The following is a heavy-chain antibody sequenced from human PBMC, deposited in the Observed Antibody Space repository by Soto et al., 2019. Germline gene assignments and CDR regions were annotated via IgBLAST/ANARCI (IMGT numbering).Heavy chain of an antibody. CDR1: GGSISSSNW. D-gene: IGHD3-3*01. Sequence: SETLSLTCAVSGGSISSSNWWSWVRQPPGKGLEWIGEIYHSGSTNYNPSLKSRVTISVDKSKNQFSLKLSSVTAADTAVYYCARVRFLEWQPLFDYWGQGTLVTSPQ. V-gene: IGHV4-4*02. J-gene: IGHJ4*02. CDR2: IYHSGST. CDR3: ARVRFLEWQPLFDY.